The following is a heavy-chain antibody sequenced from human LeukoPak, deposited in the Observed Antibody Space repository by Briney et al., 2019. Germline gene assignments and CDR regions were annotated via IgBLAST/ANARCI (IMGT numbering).Heavy chain of an antibody. CDR3: ARGNPLQWIGTFDF. V-gene: IGHV1-2*02. CDR1: GYTFTGYY. D-gene: IGHD3-10*01. CDR2: INPNSGGT. J-gene: IGHJ4*02. Sequence: ASVKVSCKASGYTFTGYYMHWVRQAPGQGLEWMGWINPNSGGTNYAQKFQGRVTMTRDTSISTAYMELRSLRSDDTAVYYCARGNPLQWIGTFDFWGPGTLVTVSS.